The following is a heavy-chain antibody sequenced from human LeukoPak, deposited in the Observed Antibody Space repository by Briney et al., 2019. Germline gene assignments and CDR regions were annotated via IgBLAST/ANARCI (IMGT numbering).Heavy chain of an antibody. J-gene: IGHJ6*03. CDR3: ARDDPHFWSGYSLRWETLYYMDV. CDR2: IIPIFGTA. Sequence: AASVKVSCKASGGTFSSYAISWVRQAPGQGLEWMGGIIPIFGTANYAQKFQGRVTITADKSTSTAYMELSSLRSEDTAVYYCARDDPHFWSGYSLRWETLYYMDVWGKGTTVTVSS. D-gene: IGHD3-3*02. V-gene: IGHV1-69*06. CDR1: GGTFSSYA.